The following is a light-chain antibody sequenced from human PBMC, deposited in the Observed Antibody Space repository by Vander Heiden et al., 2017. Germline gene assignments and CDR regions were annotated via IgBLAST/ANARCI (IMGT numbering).Light chain of an antibody. CDR3: MKTLQTPL. CDR2: LGS. CDR1: QSLLQSNGFNY. J-gene: IGKJ3*01. V-gene: IGKV2-28*01. Sequence: DIVMTQSPLTLSVTPGEPASISCRSSQSLLQSNGFNYLDWYLQKPGQSPQLLIYLGSKRASGVPERFTGSGSGTDFTLKISRVEAEDVGVYYCMKTLQTPLFGPGTKVDIK.